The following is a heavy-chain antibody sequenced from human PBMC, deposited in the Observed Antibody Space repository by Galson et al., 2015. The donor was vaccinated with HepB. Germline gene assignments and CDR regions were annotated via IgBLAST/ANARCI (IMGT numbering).Heavy chain of an antibody. V-gene: IGHV4-4*07. CDR3: ARDLGTYYYGSGSYYDY. CDR2: IYTSGST. D-gene: IGHD3-10*01. J-gene: IGHJ4*02. CDR1: GGSISSYY. Sequence: SETLSLTCTVSGGSISSYYWSWIRQPAGKGLEWIGRIYTSGSTNYNPSLKSRVTMSVDTSKNQFSLKLSSVTAADTAVYYCARDLGTYYYGSGSYYDYWGQGTLVTVSS.